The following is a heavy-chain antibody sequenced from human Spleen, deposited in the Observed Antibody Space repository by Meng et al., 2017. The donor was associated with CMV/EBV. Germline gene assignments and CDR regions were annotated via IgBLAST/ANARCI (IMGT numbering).Heavy chain of an antibody. CDR1: GDSIRSSSHY. Sequence: SETLSLTCSVSGDSIRSSSHYWGWVRQPPGKGLEWIGAIYYSGTTYYSPSLTSRVTMSVDTSKNQFSVKLTSVTAADTAVYYCARYLRARFVFDIWGQGTMVTVSS. D-gene: IGHD3-10*02. V-gene: IGHV4-39*07. CDR3: ARYLRARFVFDI. CDR2: IYYSGTT. J-gene: IGHJ3*02.